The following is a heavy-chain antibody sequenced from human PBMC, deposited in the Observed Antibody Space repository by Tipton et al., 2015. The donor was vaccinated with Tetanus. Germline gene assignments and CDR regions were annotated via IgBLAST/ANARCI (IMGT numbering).Heavy chain of an antibody. J-gene: IGHJ4*02. CDR2: IYYSGST. CDR1: GVSISGGRYY. Sequence: TLSLTCTVSGVSISGGRYYWSWIRQHPGKGLEWIGDIYYSGSTYYNPSLKSRVTLSVDTSKNQFSLKLNSVSAADTAVYYCARDQARGARGWNYFDYWGQGTLVTVSS. V-gene: IGHV4-31*03. CDR3: ARDQARGARGWNYFDY. D-gene: IGHD1-26*01.